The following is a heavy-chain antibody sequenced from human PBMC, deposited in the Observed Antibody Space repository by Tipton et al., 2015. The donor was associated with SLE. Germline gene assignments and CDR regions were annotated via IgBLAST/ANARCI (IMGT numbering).Heavy chain of an antibody. CDR1: GFNFDNYG. CDR3: AKDRYCSGGTCFASYFDH. V-gene: IGHV3-23*01. D-gene: IGHD2-15*01. J-gene: IGHJ4*02. CDR2: ISGSGVDP. Sequence: SLRLSCAASGFNFDNYGMSWVRQAPGKGLEWVSAISGSGVDPYYADSVKGRFTISRDNSKNTLYLQMNSLRAEDTAVYYCAKDRYCSGGTCFASYFDHWGQGNLVTVSS.